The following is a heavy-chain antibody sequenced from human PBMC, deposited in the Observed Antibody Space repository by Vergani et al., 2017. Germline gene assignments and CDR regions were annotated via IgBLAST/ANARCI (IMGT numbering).Heavy chain of an antibody. CDR2: IKSKTDGGTT. CDR1: GFTFINAW. J-gene: IGHJ3*01. Sequence: VQLVESGGGVVKPGGSLRLSCAASGFTFINAWMTWVRQAPGKGLEWVGRIKSKTDGGTTYYAAPVKGKFTISRDDSKNTAYLQMDSLKIEDTAVYYCTRLSETPMVINGFDVWGQGTMVTVSS. CDR3: TRLSETPMVINGFDV. V-gene: IGHV3-15*01. D-gene: IGHD5-18*01.